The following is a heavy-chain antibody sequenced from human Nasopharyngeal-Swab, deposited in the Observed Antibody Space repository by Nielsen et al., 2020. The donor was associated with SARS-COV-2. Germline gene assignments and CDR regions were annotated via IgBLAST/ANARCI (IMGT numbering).Heavy chain of an antibody. CDR1: GFTFSTYS. Sequence: GGFLRLSCAASGFTFSTYSMNWVRQAPGKGLEWVSSISSSSSYIYYADSVKGRFTISRDNAKNSPYLQMNSLRAEDTAAFYCTRDLGRWQLFDPWGQGTLVTVSS. D-gene: IGHD7-27*01. J-gene: IGHJ5*02. CDR2: ISSSSSYI. V-gene: IGHV3-21*01. CDR3: TRDLGRWQLFDP.